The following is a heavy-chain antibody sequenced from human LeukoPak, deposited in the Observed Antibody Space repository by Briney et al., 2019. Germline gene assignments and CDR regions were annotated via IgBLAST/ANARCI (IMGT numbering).Heavy chain of an antibody. CDR2: IYYTGST. CDR3: ARGSSGYSLFDY. J-gene: IGHJ4*02. CDR1: DGSISTYY. D-gene: IGHD3-22*01. V-gene: IGHV4-59*01. Sequence: SETLSLTCTVSDGSISTYYWSWIRQPPGKGLEWIGYIYYTGSTNYNPSLKSRVTISVDTSKNQFSLKLSSVTAADTVMYYCARGSSGYSLFDYWGQGTVVTVSS.